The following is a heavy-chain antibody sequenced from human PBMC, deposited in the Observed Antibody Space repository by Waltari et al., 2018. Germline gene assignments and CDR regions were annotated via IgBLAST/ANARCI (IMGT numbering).Heavy chain of an antibody. Sequence: QVQLQESGPGLVKPSETLSLTCAVSGYSISSGYYWGWIRQPPGKGLEWIGSIYHSGRTYYNPYLKSRVTISVDTSKNQFSLKLSSVTAADTAVYYCARDTAMVDYYYYGMDVWGQGTTVTVSS. D-gene: IGHD5-18*01. CDR3: ARDTAMVDYYYYGMDV. J-gene: IGHJ6*02. CDR2: IYHSGRT. CDR1: GYSISSGYY. V-gene: IGHV4-38-2*01.